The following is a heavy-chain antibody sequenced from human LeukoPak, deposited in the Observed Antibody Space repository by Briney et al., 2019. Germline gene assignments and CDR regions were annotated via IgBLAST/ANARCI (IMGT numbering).Heavy chain of an antibody. CDR3: AKRDPVWFDWLSPYFDY. Sequence: PGGSLRLSCAASGFTFSSYEMNWVRQAPGKGLEWVSAISGSSGSTYYADSVKGRFTISRDNSKNTLYLQMNSLRAEDTAVYYCAKRDPVWFDWLSPYFDYWGQGTLVTVSS. CDR2: ISGSSGST. CDR1: GFTFSSYE. V-gene: IGHV3-23*01. D-gene: IGHD3-9*01. J-gene: IGHJ4*02.